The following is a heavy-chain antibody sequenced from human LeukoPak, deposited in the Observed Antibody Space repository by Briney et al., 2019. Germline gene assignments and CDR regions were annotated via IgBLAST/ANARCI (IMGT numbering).Heavy chain of an antibody. CDR3: VRWVHGDYEDY. CDR1: GGSLSSSNYY. CDR2: IYSSGST. J-gene: IGHJ4*02. D-gene: IGHD4-17*01. V-gene: IGHV4-39*01. Sequence: PSGTLSLTCAVSGGSLSSSNYYWGWIRQPPGKGLEWIGLIYSSGSTHYNPSLKNRVTISVDTSKNQFSLKLTSVTATDTATYYCVRWVHGDYEDYWGQGTLVTVST.